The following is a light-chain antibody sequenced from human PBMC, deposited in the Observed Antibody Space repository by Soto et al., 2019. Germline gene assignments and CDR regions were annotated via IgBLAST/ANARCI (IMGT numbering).Light chain of an antibody. CDR3: CSYAASSTYV. Sequence: QSALTQPASVSGAPGQSITISCTGTSSDVGNYNLVSWYQQHPGKAPKLIIYDDSKRPSGVSNRFSGSKSGNTASLTISGLQAEDEAEYYCCSYAASSTYVFGTGTKVTVL. CDR1: SSDVGNYNL. J-gene: IGLJ1*01. CDR2: DDS. V-gene: IGLV2-23*01.